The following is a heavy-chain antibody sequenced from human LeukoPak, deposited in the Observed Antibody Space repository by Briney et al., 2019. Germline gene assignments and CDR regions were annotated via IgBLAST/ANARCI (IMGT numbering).Heavy chain of an antibody. CDR1: GGSISSYY. CDR3: ARVPRVGATQYYFDY. D-gene: IGHD1-26*01. V-gene: IGHV4-59*01. J-gene: IGHJ4*02. CDR2: TYYSGST. Sequence: SETLSLTCTVSGGSISSYYWSWIRQPPGKGLEWIGYTYYSGSTNYNPSLKSRVTISVDTSKNQFSLKLSSVTAADTAVYYCARVPRVGATQYYFDYWGQGTLVTVSS.